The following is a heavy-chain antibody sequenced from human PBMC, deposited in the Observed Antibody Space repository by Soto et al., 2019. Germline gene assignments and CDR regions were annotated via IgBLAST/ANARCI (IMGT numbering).Heavy chain of an antibody. CDR2: INAGNGNT. CDR1: GYTFTSYA. D-gene: IGHD2-15*01. V-gene: IGHV1-3*01. J-gene: IGHJ4*02. Sequence: ASVKVSCKASGYTFTSYAMHWVRQAPGQRLEWMGWINAGNGNTKYSQKFQGRVTITRDTSASTAYMELSSLRSEDTAVYYCARHERRGVVVAAHWGQGTLVTVSS. CDR3: ARHERRGVVVAAH.